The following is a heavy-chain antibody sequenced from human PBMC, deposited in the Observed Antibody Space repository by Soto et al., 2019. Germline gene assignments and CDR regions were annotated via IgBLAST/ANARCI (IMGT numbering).Heavy chain of an antibody. CDR1: GFTFSRHT. Sequence: QVQLVESGGGVVQPGRSLRLSCAASGFTFSRHTMQWVRQAPGKGLEGVAAISDDGSNTYYADSVKGRFTISRENCKNTLYLQMNSLSSEDTAGHPCARQVYYDFWSGFNTHPYYFDDWGQGTLVTVSS. V-gene: IGHV3-30-3*01. D-gene: IGHD3-3*01. J-gene: IGHJ4*02. CDR2: ISDDGSNT. CDR3: ARQVYYDFWSGFNTHPYYFDD.